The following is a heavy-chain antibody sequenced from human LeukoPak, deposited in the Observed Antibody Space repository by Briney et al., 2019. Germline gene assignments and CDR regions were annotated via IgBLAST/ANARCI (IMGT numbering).Heavy chain of an antibody. J-gene: IGHJ5*02. Sequence: PGGSLRLSCAASGFTFSTNWMSWVRQAPGKGLEWVANINQDGSERYYVDSVKGRFTISRDNAKNSLYLQMNSLRVEDTTVYYCAGLPMVPMGWFAPGGGGPLVTVSS. V-gene: IGHV3-7*01. CDR1: GFTFSTNW. CDR2: INQDGSER. CDR3: AGLPMVPMGWFAP. D-gene: IGHD3-10*01.